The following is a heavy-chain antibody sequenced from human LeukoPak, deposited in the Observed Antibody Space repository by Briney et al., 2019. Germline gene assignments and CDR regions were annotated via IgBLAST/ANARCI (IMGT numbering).Heavy chain of an antibody. CDR1: GFTFSSYN. Sequence: PAESLRLSCAASGFTFSSYNMNWVRQPPGKGLEWVSSISSSSSYIYYADSVKGRFTISRDNAKSSLYLQINRLSAEDTAVYYCARSGASTWIPPDYWGQGTLVTVSS. CDR3: ARSGASTWIPPDY. J-gene: IGHJ4*02. V-gene: IGHV3-21*01. CDR2: ISSSSSYI. D-gene: IGHD3-10*01.